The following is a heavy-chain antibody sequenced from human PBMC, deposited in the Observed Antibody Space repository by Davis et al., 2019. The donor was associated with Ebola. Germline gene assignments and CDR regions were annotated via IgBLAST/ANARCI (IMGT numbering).Heavy chain of an antibody. CDR1: GVSITSYF. V-gene: IGHV3-48*02. CDR2: ITKGSDAI. J-gene: IGHJ4*02. Sequence: PSETLSLTCSVSGVSITSYFWSWVRQAPGKGLEWITYITKGSDAIHYADSVKGRFTVSRDNAKNSVFLQMSSLRDEDSAVYYCARDRFFAFDFWSQGVHVSVSS. D-gene: IGHD3/OR15-3a*01. CDR3: ARDRFFAFDF.